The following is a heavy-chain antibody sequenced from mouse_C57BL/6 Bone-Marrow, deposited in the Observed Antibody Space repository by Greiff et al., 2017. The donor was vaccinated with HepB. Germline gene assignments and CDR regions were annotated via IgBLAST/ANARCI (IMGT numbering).Heavy chain of an antibody. D-gene: IGHD1-1*01. V-gene: IGHV1-76*01. CDR1: GYTFTDYY. CDR3: ARGYYGSRGYFDV. Sequence: QVQLQQSGAELVRPGASVKLSCKASGYTFTDYYINWVKQRPGQGLEWIARIYPGSGNTYYNEKFKGKATLTAEKSSSTAYMQLSSLTSEDSAVYFCARGYYGSRGYFDVWGTGTTVTVSS. J-gene: IGHJ1*03. CDR2: IYPGSGNT.